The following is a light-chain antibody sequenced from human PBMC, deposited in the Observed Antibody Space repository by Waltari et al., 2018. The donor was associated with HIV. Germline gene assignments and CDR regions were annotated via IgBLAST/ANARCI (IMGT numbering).Light chain of an antibody. J-gene: IGKJ1*01. Sequence: DIVMTQSPNSLSVSLGEGAYINCKSSQSLLYSPNNRNFLGRYQQKPRHPPKLLMYWASSRESEVPARFSGSVSRASFTLTINNFLTEDVATYYCQQYFSTPWTFGQGTRV. CDR3: QQYFSTPWT. CDR1: QSLLYSPNNRNF. V-gene: IGKV4-1*01. CDR2: WAS.